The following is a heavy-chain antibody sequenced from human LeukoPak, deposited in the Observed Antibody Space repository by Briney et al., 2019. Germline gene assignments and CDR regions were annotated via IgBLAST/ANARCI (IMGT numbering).Heavy chain of an antibody. CDR1: GFTFSSYG. D-gene: IGHD5-18*01. J-gene: IGHJ4*02. Sequence: PGRSLRLSCAASGFTFSSYGMLWVRQAPGKGLEWVAVISYDGSNKYYADSVKGRFTISRDTSKNTLYLQMNSLRAEDTAVYYCARDGEDTAMVAYFDYWGQGTLVTVSS. CDR2: ISYDGSNK. V-gene: IGHV3-30-3*01. CDR3: ARDGEDTAMVAYFDY.